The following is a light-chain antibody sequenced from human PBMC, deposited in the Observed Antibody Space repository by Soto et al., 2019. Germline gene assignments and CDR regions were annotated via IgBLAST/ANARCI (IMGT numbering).Light chain of an antibody. CDR2: EVD. CDR3: CTYAGHVPK. J-gene: IGLJ2*01. CDR1: TSDVAYYDL. V-gene: IGLV2-23*02. Sequence: QSALTQPASVSGSPGQSITISCAGTTSDVAYYDLVSWYQQHPGRAPKLLIYEVDERPSGISVRFSGSKSGATASLTISGLLPEDEAVYFCCTYAGHVPKFGGGTKLTVL.